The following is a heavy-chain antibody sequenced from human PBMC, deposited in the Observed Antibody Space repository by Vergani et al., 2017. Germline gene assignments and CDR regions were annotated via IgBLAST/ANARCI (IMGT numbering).Heavy chain of an antibody. Sequence: QVQLQESGPGLVKPSETLSLTCTVSSYSISSGYYWGWIRQPPGKGLEWIGSIYHSGSTHYNPSLKSRVTISVDTSKNQFSLKLSSVTAADTAVYYCARGRYMTTVTRSDYWGQGTLVTVSS. V-gene: IGHV4-38-2*02. J-gene: IGHJ4*02. CDR1: SYSISSGYY. CDR3: ARGRYMTTVTRSDY. D-gene: IGHD4-17*01. CDR2: IYHSGST.